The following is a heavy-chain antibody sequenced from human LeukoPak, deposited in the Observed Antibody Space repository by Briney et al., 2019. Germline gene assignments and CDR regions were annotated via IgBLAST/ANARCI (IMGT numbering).Heavy chain of an antibody. CDR3: AKVRGGGTFDFEY. CDR2: IKQDGSET. D-gene: IGHD2-15*01. V-gene: IGHV3-7*01. Sequence: GGSLRLSCAASGFILSNYWMSWVRQFPGKGLEWVANIKQDGSETYSVDSVKGRFTVSRDNAKNSLYLQLNSPRAEDTAVYFCAKVRGGGTFDFEYWGQGTPVTVSS. CDR1: GFILSNYW. J-gene: IGHJ4*02.